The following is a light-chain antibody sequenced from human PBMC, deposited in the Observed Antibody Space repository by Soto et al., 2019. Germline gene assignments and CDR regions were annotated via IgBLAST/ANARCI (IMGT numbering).Light chain of an antibody. Sequence: QSALTQPASVSGSPGQSITISCTGTSSDVGGFNYVSWYQQHPGNAPKLMIYEVTYRPSGVSDRFSGSKSGNTASLTISGLQAEDEANYYCSSYTTISTVVFGGGTKLTVL. V-gene: IGLV2-14*01. CDR3: SSYTTISTVV. CDR2: EVT. CDR1: SSDVGGFNY. J-gene: IGLJ2*01.